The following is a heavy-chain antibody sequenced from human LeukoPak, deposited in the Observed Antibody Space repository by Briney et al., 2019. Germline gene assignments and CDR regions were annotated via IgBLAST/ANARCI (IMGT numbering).Heavy chain of an antibody. CDR2: ISAYNGNT. Sequence: ASVKVSCKGSGYTFTSYGISWVRQAPGQGLEWMGWISAYNGNTNYAHKLQGRDTMTTDTSTSTAYMELRSLRSDDTAVYYCARVWMSWADYWGQGTLVTVSS. CDR1: GYTFTSYG. V-gene: IGHV1-18*01. CDR3: ARVWMSWADY. D-gene: IGHD5-12*01. J-gene: IGHJ4*02.